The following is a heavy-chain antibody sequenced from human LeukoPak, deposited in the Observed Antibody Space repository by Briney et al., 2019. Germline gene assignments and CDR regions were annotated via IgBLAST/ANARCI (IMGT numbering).Heavy chain of an antibody. CDR3: ARRRSSSGWRGYYYYYGMDV. V-gene: IGHV4-59*08. CDR1: GGSISSYY. D-gene: IGHD6-19*01. J-gene: IGHJ6*02. Sequence: SETLSLTCTVSGGSISSYYWSWIRQPPGKGLEWIGYIYYSGSTNYNPSLKSRVTISVDTSKNQFSLKLSSVTAADTAVYYCARRRSSSGWRGYYYYYGMDVWGQGTTVTVSS. CDR2: IYYSGST.